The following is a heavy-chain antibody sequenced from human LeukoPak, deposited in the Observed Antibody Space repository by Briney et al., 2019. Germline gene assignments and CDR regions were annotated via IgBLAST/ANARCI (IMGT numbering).Heavy chain of an antibody. D-gene: IGHD3-10*01. Sequence: GGSLRLSCAASGYTFSGYRMTWVRQAPGKGLGWVANIKQEGREELKVDCVKGQFTISRDNAKNSIYLQMDSLRAEDTALYYCARRTGGLGSYHWGAFDIWGQGTMVTVSS. CDR1: GYTFSGYR. V-gene: IGHV3-7*03. CDR3: ARRTGGLGSYHWGAFDI. CDR2: IKQEGREE. J-gene: IGHJ3*02.